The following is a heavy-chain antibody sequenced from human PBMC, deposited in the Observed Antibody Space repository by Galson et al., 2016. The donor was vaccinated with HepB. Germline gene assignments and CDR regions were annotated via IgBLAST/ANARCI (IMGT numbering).Heavy chain of an antibody. J-gene: IGHJ4*02. CDR1: GFTFSNYA. CDR3: ANKGYYYGSWIYQPLDY. CDR2: ISGSGGST. V-gene: IGHV3-23*01. Sequence: SLRLSCAASGFTFSNYAMSWVRQAPGKGLEWVSVISGSGGSTYYADSVKGRFTISRDNSKNTLYMQMNSLRAEDTAVYYCANKGYYYGSWIYQPLDYWGQRTLVTVSS. D-gene: IGHD3-10*01.